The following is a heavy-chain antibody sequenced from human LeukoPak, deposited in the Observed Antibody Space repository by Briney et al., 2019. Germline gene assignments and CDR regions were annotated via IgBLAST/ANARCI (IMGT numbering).Heavy chain of an antibody. CDR1: GGSFSGYH. Sequence: PSETLSLTCAVYGGSFSGYHWSWIRQPPGKGLEWIGEINHSGSTNYNPSLKSRVTISVDTSKNQFSLKLSSVTAADTAVYYCARDLGIGVSYFDYWGQGTLVTVSS. D-gene: IGHD6-19*01. V-gene: IGHV4-34*01. CDR2: INHSGST. CDR3: ARDLGIGVSYFDY. J-gene: IGHJ4*02.